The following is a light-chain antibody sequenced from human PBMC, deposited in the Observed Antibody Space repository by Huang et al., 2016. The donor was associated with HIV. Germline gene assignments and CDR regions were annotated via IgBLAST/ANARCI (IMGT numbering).Light chain of an antibody. Sequence: EVVMTQSPDTLSVSPRERATVSCKTSQSINNSLAWYQQKPGQAPRLLIYRTSTRATGVPARFSGGGSGTEFTLTISSPQSEDFGIYYCQQSSNWPPIYTFGQGTKLEI. CDR3: QQSSNWPPIYT. V-gene: IGKV3-15*01. CDR2: RTS. CDR1: QSINNS. J-gene: IGKJ2*01.